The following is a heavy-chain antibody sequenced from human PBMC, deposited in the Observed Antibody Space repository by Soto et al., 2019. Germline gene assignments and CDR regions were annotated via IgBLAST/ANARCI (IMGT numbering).Heavy chain of an antibody. CDR2: FDPEDGET. V-gene: IGHV1-24*01. Sequence: ASVTVSCTVAGYTLTELSMHWVRQAPGKGLEWMGGFDPEDGETIYAQKFQGRVTMTEDTSTDTAYMELSSLRSEDTAVYYCATDLAIAAAGGTTVYYYYGMDVWGQGTTVTVSS. CDR1: GYTLTELS. CDR3: ATDLAIAAAGGTTVYYYYGMDV. J-gene: IGHJ6*02. D-gene: IGHD6-13*01.